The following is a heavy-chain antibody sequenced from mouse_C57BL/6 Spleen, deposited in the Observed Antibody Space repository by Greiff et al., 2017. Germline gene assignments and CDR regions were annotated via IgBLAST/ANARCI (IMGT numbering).Heavy chain of an antibody. CDR3: THGYDEDY. CDR2: IDPENGDT. Sequence: EVHLVESGAELVRPGASVKLSCTASGFNIKDDYMHWVKQRPEQGLEWIGWIDPENGDTEYASKFQGKATITADTSSNTAYLQLSSLTSEDTAVYYCTHGYDEDYWGQGTTLTVSS. J-gene: IGHJ2*01. CDR1: GFNIKDDY. D-gene: IGHD2-2*01. V-gene: IGHV14-4*01.